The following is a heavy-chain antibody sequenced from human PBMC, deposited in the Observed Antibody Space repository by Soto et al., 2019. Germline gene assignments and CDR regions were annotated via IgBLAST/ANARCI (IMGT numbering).Heavy chain of an antibody. D-gene: IGHD6-13*01. J-gene: IGHJ5*02. CDR3: ARYLAAAQYYWFDP. Sequence: SETLSLTCTVSGSSFSPNYWSWIRQSPGKGLEWIGYIYYAGTTSYNPSLKSRATISLETSKSQYSLRLTSVTAADTAVYYCARYLAAAQYYWFDPWGQGTLVTVSS. CDR2: IYYAGTT. V-gene: IGHV4-59*12. CDR1: GSSFSPNY.